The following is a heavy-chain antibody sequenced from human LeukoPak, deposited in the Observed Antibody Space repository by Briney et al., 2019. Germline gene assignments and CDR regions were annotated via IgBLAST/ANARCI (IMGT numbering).Heavy chain of an antibody. D-gene: IGHD3-22*01. CDR1: GGSISSSSYY. CDR3: AVARGSDSSGYYPGNWFDP. Sequence: SETLSLTCTVSGGSISSSSYYWGWIRQPPGKGLEWSGSIYYSGSTYYNPSLKSRVTISVDTSKNQFSLKLSSVTAADTAVYYCAVARGSDSSGYYPGNWFDPWGQGTLVTVSS. V-gene: IGHV4-39*07. CDR2: IYYSGST. J-gene: IGHJ5*02.